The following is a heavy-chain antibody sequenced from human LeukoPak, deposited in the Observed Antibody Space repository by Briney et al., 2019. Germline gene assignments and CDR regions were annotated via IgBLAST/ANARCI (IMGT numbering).Heavy chain of an antibody. J-gene: IGHJ4*02. CDR3: ARGDDYGDPPFDY. Sequence: PGRSLRLSCAASGFTFSSYAMSWVRQAPGKGLEWVSAISGSGGSTYYADSVKGRFTISRDNAKNSLYLQMNSLRAEDTALYYCARGDDYGDPPFDYWGQGTLVTVSS. V-gene: IGHV3-23*01. CDR2: ISGSGGST. CDR1: GFTFSSYA. D-gene: IGHD4-17*01.